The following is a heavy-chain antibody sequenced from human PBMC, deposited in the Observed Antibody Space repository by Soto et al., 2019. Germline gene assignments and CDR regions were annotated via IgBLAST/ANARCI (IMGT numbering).Heavy chain of an antibody. CDR1: GFTFSSYA. D-gene: IGHD2-2*01. Sequence: GGSLRLSCAASGFTFSSYAMSWVRQAPGKGLEWVSAISGSGGSTYYADSVKGRFTISGDNSKNTLYLQMNSLRAEDTAVYYCAKVESCSSTSCYLSHRYYYYYYMDVWGKGTTVTVSS. CDR3: AKVESCSSTSCYLSHRYYYYYYMDV. CDR2: ISGSGGST. J-gene: IGHJ6*03. V-gene: IGHV3-23*01.